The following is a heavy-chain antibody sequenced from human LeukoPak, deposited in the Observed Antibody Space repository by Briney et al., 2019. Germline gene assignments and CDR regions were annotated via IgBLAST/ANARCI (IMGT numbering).Heavy chain of an antibody. CDR2: LYYSESA. CDR1: GGSIDRSSHY. CDR3: ARHAAVEYNWYFDL. J-gene: IGHJ2*01. D-gene: IGHD5-24*01. V-gene: IGHV4-39*01. Sequence: SETLSLTCTVSGGSIDRSSHYWGWIRQAPGKGLEWIVSLYYSESAYYNPSLQSRVTISVDTSKNQFSLKLSSVTAADTAVYYCARHAAVEYNWYFDLWGRGTLVTVSS.